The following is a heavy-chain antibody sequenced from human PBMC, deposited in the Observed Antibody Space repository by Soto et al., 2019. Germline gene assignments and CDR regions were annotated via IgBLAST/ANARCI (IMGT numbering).Heavy chain of an antibody. CDR3: ALDRGNWNDLNRN. V-gene: IGHV3-21*01. D-gene: IGHD1-1*01. CDR1: GFTFSSYS. Sequence: EVQLVESGGGLVKPGGSLRLSCAASGFTFSSYSMNWVRQAPGKGLEWVSSISSSSSYIYYADSVKGRFTISRDNAKNSLNLQMNSLRVEDTAVYYCALDRGNWNDLNRNWGQGTLVTVSS. CDR2: ISSSSSYI. J-gene: IGHJ4*02.